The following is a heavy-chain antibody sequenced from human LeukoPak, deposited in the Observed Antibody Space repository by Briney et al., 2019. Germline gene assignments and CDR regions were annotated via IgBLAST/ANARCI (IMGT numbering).Heavy chain of an antibody. V-gene: IGHV3-74*01. J-gene: IGHJ4*02. CDR3: AREWFGELYIDY. CDR1: GFLFSSYG. Sequence: GGSLRLSCAASGFLFSSYGMHWVRQAPGKGLVWVSRINSDGSSTSYADSVKGRFTISRDNAKNTLYLQMNSLRAEDTAVYYCAREWFGELYIDYWGQGTLVTVSS. CDR2: INSDGSST. D-gene: IGHD3-10*01.